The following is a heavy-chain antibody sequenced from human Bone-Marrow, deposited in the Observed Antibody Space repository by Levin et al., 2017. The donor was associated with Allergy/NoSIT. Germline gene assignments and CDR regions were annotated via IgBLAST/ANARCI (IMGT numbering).Heavy chain of an antibody. J-gene: IGHJ4*02. Sequence: SQTLSLTCAVYGGSFSGYYWSWIRQPPGKGLEWIGEINHSGSTNYNPSLKSRVTISVDTSKNQFSLKLSSVTAADTAVYYCARAGPYYDYVWGSYRLQGPFDYWGQGTLVTVSS. D-gene: IGHD3-16*02. CDR2: INHSGST. CDR3: ARAGPYYDYVWGSYRLQGPFDY. CDR1: GGSFSGYY. V-gene: IGHV4-34*01.